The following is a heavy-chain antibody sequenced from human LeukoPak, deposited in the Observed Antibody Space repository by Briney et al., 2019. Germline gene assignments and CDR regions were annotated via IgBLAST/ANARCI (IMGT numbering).Heavy chain of an antibody. CDR1: GYTFTGYY. D-gene: IGHD3-16*02. CDR3: ARDQIMITCGGVIDDY. CDR2: INPNSGGT. V-gene: IGHV1-2*06. Sequence: ASVKVSCKASGYTFTGYYMHWVRQAPGQGLEWMGRINPNSGGTNYAQKFQGRVTMNKDTSISTASMELSRLRSDDTAVYYCARDQIMITCGGVIDDYWGQGTLVTVSS. J-gene: IGHJ4*02.